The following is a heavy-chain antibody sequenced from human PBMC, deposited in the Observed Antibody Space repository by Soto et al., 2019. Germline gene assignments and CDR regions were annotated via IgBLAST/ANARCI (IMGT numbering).Heavy chain of an antibody. CDR1: GGSFSGYY. V-gene: IGHV4-34*01. Sequence: SETLSLTCAVYGGSFSGYYWSWIRQPPGKGLEWIGEINHSGSTNYNPSLRSRVTISVDTSKNQFSLKLSSVTAADTAVYYCARDTPIVVRGVIYYYYGMDVWGQGTTVTVSS. D-gene: IGHD3-10*01. CDR2: INHSGST. CDR3: ARDTPIVVRGVIYYYYGMDV. J-gene: IGHJ6*02.